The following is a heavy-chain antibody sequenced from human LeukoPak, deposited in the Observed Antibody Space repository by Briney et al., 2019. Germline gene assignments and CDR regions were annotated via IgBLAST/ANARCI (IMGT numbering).Heavy chain of an antibody. CDR2: IKQDGSEK. V-gene: IGHV3-7*01. D-gene: IGHD6-13*01. J-gene: IGHJ4*02. Sequence: GGSLRLSCAASGFTFRSYWMSWVRQAPGKGLEWVANIKQDGSEKYYVDSVKGRFTISRDNSKNTLYLQMNSLRADDTAVYYCARDPPTRQYTNSFSLDYWGQGTLVTVSS. CDR3: ARDPPTRQYTNSFSLDY. CDR1: GFTFRSYW.